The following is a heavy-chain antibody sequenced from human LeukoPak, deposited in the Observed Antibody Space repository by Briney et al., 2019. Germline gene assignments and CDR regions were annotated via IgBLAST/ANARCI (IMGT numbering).Heavy chain of an antibody. Sequence: PGASLRLSCGASGFTFSSYAMSWVRQAPGKGLEWVSGISDSGDSTYYADSVKGRFTTSRDNSKNTLDLQMNSLRAEDAAVYYCAKIYNDSSGYQDLIDYWGQGTLVTVSS. CDR1: GFTFSSYA. D-gene: IGHD3-22*01. V-gene: IGHV3-23*01. J-gene: IGHJ4*02. CDR3: AKIYNDSSGYQDLIDY. CDR2: ISDSGDST.